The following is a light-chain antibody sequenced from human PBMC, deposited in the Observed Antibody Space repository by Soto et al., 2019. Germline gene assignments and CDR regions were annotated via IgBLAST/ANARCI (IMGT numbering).Light chain of an antibody. V-gene: IGKV1-39*01. CDR3: QQSYNTPLT. J-gene: IGKJ1*01. Sequence: IEVTQSPSSLAASLGDRVTITCRASQTIGTYVTWYRQKSGAAPELLIYDASTLQSGVPSRFRGGASGTDFTLTISSLQLDDFATYYCQQSYNTPLTLGQGTKVEIK. CDR2: DAS. CDR1: QTIGTY.